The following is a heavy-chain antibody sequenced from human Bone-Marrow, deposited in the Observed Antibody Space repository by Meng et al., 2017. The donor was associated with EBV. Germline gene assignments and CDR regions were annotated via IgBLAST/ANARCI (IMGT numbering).Heavy chain of an antibody. J-gene: IGHJ4*02. V-gene: IGHV4-34*01. CDR1: GVSFSGYY. CDR2: INHSGST. Sequence: QQWGAGLFEPSETLSLTCAGCGVSFSGYYWSWIRQGPGKGLEWIGEINHSGSTNYTPSLKSRVTISVDTSKNQFSLNLSSVTAADTSVYYCARGKSRDYIWGSYRIFDYWGQGTLVTVSS. CDR3: ARGKSRDYIWGSYRIFDY. D-gene: IGHD3-16*02.